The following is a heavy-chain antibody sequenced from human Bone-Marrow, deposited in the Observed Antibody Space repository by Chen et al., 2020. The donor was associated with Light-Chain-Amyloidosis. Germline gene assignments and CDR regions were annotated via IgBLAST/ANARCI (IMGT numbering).Heavy chain of an antibody. CDR1: GFTFASYT. D-gene: IGHD3-10*01. CDR2: ISWNSGVN. CDR3: AKDKGGSMGFGMDV. J-gene: IGHJ6*02. Sequence: EVLLVEEGGGLVKPGGSLRLSCAASGFTFASYTMNWVRQAPGKGLEWVSGISWNSGVNGYVDSVRGRFTISRDGVKNSLYLQMNSLRPEDTALYYCAKDKGGSMGFGMDVWGQGTTVIVSS. V-gene: IGHV3-9*01.